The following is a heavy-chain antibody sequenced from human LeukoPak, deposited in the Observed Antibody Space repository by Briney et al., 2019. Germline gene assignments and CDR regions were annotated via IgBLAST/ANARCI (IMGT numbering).Heavy chain of an antibody. Sequence: GGSLRLSCAASGFTYSSYAMSWVRQVPAKGLEWVSAISGSGGSTYYADSVKGRFTISRDNSKNTLYLQMNSLRAEDTAVYYCATDGIVVVPAAISDAFDIWGQGTMVTVSS. J-gene: IGHJ3*02. D-gene: IGHD2-2*02. CDR3: ATDGIVVVPAAISDAFDI. V-gene: IGHV3-23*01. CDR1: GFTYSSYA. CDR2: ISGSGGST.